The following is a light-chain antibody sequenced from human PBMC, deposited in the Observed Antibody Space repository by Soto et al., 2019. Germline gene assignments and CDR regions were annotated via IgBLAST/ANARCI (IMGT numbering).Light chain of an antibody. J-gene: IGLJ1*01. Sequence: QSVLTQPPSVSGAPGQRVIVSCTGSTSNIGAGYDVHWYQQLPGTSPKLLIFANSNRPSGVPDRFSASRSGSSASLTITGPQAEDEADYYCQSYDTSLSGSYVFGSGTKVTVL. V-gene: IGLV1-40*01. CDR3: QSYDTSLSGSYV. CDR2: ANS. CDR1: TSNIGAGYD.